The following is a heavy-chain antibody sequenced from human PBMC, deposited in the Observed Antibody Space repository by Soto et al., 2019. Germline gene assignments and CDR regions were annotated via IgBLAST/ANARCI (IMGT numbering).Heavy chain of an antibody. D-gene: IGHD2-15*01. V-gene: IGHV1-69*06. CDR1: GGTFITYT. CDR2: IIPVSTTT. Sequence: QVQLVQSGAEVKKPGSSVKVSCKASGGTFITYTVSWVRQAPGQGLEWMGGIIPVSTTTRYAQKFQGRVTITADKSTSTTYMELSSLRSDDTDVYYCAKGREGCSGGSCPLGWYFDLWGRGTLVSVSS. CDR3: AKGREGCSGGSCPLGWYFDL. J-gene: IGHJ2*01.